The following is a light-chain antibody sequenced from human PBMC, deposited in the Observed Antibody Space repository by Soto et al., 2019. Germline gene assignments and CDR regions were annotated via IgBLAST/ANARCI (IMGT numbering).Light chain of an antibody. V-gene: IGLV1-47*02. CDR3: AAWYDSLSGVV. CDR1: SSNIGSNY. Sequence: QSVLTQPPSASGTPGQRVTISCSGSSSNIGSNYVYWYQQLPGTAPKLLIYSNNQRPSGVPDRLSGSKSGTSASLAISGLRSEDEADYYCAAWYDSLSGVVFGGGTKLTVL. CDR2: SNN. J-gene: IGLJ2*01.